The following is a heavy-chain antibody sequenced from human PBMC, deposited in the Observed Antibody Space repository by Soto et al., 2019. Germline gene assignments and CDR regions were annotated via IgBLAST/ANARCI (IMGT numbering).Heavy chain of an antibody. V-gene: IGHV3-30-3*01. D-gene: IGHD1-26*01. Sequence: QVPMVESGGGVVQPGRSLRLSCAASGFTFSNYITHWVRQAPGKGLEWVAIILHDGNNKYYADSVKGRFTISRDNSKNTLYLEMNSLRTEDTAIYYCARDDEGGSFCDLGYWGQGTLVTVSS. CDR1: GFTFSNYI. CDR2: ILHDGNNK. J-gene: IGHJ4*02. CDR3: ARDDEGGSFCDLGY.